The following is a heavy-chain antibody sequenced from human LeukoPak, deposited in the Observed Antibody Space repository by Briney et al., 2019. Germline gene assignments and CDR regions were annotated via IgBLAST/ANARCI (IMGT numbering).Heavy chain of an antibody. V-gene: IGHV4-34*01. D-gene: IGHD2-21*02. CDR2: INHSGST. Sequence: SETLSLTCAVYGGSFSGYYWSWIRQPPGKGLEWIGEINHSGSTNYNPSLQSRVHIQVATSKNQSSLKLSSVTAADTAVYYSAKGAEHWPNTVVVPAIVFDYWGQGTLVTVSS. CDR3: AKGAEHWPNTVVVPAIVFDY. J-gene: IGHJ4*02. CDR1: GGSFSGYY.